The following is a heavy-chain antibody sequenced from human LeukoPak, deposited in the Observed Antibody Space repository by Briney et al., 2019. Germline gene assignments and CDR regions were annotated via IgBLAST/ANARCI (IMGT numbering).Heavy chain of an antibody. J-gene: IGHJ4*02. CDR2: ISSSDSTV. D-gene: IGHD1-26*01. Sequence: GGSLRLSCVASGFTFSTYEMNWVRQPPGKGLERVSYISSSDSTVYYADSVKGRFTISKDNVKNSLYLQMNSLRAEDTAVYYCARVKRFGGATNGVDYWGQGTLVTVSS. CDR3: ARVKRFGGATNGVDY. V-gene: IGHV3-48*03. CDR1: GFTFSTYE.